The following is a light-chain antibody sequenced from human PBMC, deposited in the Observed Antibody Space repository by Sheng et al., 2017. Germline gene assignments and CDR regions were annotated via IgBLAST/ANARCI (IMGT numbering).Light chain of an antibody. J-gene: IGKJ3*01. CDR3: QQYNNWPMT. CDR2: GAS. CDR1: QSVSSN. V-gene: IGKV3-15*01. Sequence: EIVMTQSPATLSVSPGERATLSCRASQSVSSNLAWYQQKPGQAPRLLIYGASTRATGIPARFSGSGSGTEFTLTISSLQSEDFAVYYCQQYNNWPMTFGPRDQSG.